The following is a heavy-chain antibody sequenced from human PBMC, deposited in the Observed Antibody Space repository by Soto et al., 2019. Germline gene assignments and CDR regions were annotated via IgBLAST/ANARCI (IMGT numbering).Heavy chain of an antibody. J-gene: IGHJ5*02. CDR1: GFTFSDYY. V-gene: IGHV3-11*01. Sequence: PGGSLRLSCAASGFTFSDYYMSWIRQAPGKGLEWVSYISSSGSTIYYADSVKGRFTISRDNAKNSLYLQMNSLRAEDTAVYYCARDYRPIAAAGTGFDPWGQGTLVTVSS. CDR2: ISSSGSTI. CDR3: ARDYRPIAAAGTGFDP. D-gene: IGHD6-13*01.